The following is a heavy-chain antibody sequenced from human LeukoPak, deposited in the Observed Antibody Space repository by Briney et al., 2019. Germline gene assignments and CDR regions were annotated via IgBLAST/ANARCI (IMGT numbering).Heavy chain of an antibody. Sequence: GGSLRLSCAASGFTFSSYGMHWVRQAPGKGLEWVAVIWYDGSNKYYADSVKGRFTITRDNYKNTLYLQMNSLRAEDTAVYYCAKEHGYYYDSSGYYLAYWGQGTLVTVSS. D-gene: IGHD3-22*01. V-gene: IGHV3-33*06. CDR2: IWYDGSNK. CDR3: AKEHGYYYDSSGYYLAY. J-gene: IGHJ4*02. CDR1: GFTFSSYG.